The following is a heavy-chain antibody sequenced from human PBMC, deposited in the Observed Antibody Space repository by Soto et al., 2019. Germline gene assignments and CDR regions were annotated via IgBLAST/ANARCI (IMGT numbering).Heavy chain of an antibody. Sequence: GGSLRLSCAASGFTFSSYSMNWVRQAPGKGLEWVSYISSSSSTIYYADSVKGRFTISRDNAKNSLYLQMNSLRDEDTAVYYCASERAYSSSSELSYWGQGTLVTV. CDR3: ASERAYSSSSELSY. D-gene: IGHD6-6*01. CDR1: GFTFSSYS. CDR2: ISSSSSTI. V-gene: IGHV3-48*02. J-gene: IGHJ4*02.